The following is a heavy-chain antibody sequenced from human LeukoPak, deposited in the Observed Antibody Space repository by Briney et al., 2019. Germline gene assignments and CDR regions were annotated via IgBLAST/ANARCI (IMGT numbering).Heavy chain of an antibody. CDR2: IYYSGST. J-gene: IGHJ5*02. CDR1: GGSISSGGYY. CDR3: ARDARTRGRYNWNYWFDP. Sequence: PSQTLSLTCTVSGGSISSGGYYWSWIRQHPGKGLEWIGYIYYSGSTYYNPSLKSRVTISVDTSKNQFSLKLSSVTAADTAVYYCARDARTRGRYNWNYWFDPWGQGTLVTVSS. V-gene: IGHV4-31*03. D-gene: IGHD1-7*01.